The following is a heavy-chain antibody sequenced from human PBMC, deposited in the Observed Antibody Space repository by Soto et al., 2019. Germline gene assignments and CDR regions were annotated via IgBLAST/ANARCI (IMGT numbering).Heavy chain of an antibody. D-gene: IGHD3-16*01. CDR1: GFTFSTYW. CDR2: LDNDGTNT. V-gene: IGHV3-74*01. Sequence: EVQLVESGGGLVQPGGSRGLSGAPSGFTFSTYWMHGVGQAPGKGLVWVSRLDNDGTNTRYADSVKGRFTVSRDNGKNTVYLQMDSLRAEDTAVYYCARDGGTYFDYWGQGTLVTVSS. CDR3: ARDGGTYFDY. J-gene: IGHJ4*02.